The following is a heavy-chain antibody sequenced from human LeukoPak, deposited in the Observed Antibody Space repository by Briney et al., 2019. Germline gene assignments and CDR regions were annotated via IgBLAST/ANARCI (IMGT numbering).Heavy chain of an antibody. CDR2: IYYSGST. CDR3: ARADSSGWWTVYYFDY. Sequence: PSQTLSLTCTVSGGSISSSSYYWGWIRQPPGKGLEWIGSIYYSGSTYYNPSLKSRVTISVDTSKNQFSLKLSSVTAADTAVYYCARADSSGWWTVYYFDYWGQGTLVTVSS. V-gene: IGHV4-39*07. D-gene: IGHD6-19*01. J-gene: IGHJ4*02. CDR1: GGSISSSSYY.